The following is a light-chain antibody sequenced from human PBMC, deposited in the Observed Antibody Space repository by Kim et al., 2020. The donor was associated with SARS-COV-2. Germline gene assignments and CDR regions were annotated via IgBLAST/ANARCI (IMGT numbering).Light chain of an antibody. CDR2: KNN. V-gene: IGLV1-47*01. CDR3: AAWDDSLSGRV. Sequence: GQRFTISCSGTGPNIGSHSVSRYRQLPGTAPKILIYKNNPRPSGVPERFSGSRSGTSASLAISGLRSEDEADYYCAAWDDSLSGRVFGGGTQLTVL. CDR1: GPNIGSHS. J-gene: IGLJ3*02.